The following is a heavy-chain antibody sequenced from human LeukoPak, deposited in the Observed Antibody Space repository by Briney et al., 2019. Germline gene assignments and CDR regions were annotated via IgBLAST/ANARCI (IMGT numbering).Heavy chain of an antibody. V-gene: IGHV3-30*02. CDR2: IRYDGSNK. CDR3: AVPTGYSSSWYLGNWFDP. D-gene: IGHD6-13*01. CDR1: GFTFSSYG. J-gene: IGHJ5*02. Sequence: GGSLRLSCAASGFTFSSYGMHWVRQAPGKGLEWVAFIRYDGSNKYYADSVKGRFTISRDNSKNTLYLQMNSLRAEDTAVYYCAVPTGYSSSWYLGNWFDPWGQGTLVTVSS.